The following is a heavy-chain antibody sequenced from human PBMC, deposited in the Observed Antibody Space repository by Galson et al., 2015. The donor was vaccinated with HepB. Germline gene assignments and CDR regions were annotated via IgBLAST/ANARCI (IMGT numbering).Heavy chain of an antibody. V-gene: IGHV3-64*01. J-gene: IGHJ4*02. CDR1: GFMFNSYA. CDR2: ISTNGGST. D-gene: IGHD4-23*01. CDR3: AGDFGGNLIDS. Sequence: SLRLSCAASGFMFNSYAMHWVRQAPGKGLEYVSGISTNGGSTYNANSVKGRFTISRDRSKNTLYLQMGSLRAEAMAVYYCAGDFGGNLIDSWGQGTLVTVSS.